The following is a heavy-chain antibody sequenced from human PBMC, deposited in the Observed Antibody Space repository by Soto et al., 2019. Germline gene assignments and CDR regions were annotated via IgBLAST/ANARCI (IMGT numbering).Heavy chain of an antibody. CDR3: ARDSGGRYYGDYYYYGMDV. D-gene: IGHD4-17*01. V-gene: IGHV1-46*01. CDR2: INPSGGST. Sequence: ASVKVSCKASGYTFTSSYMHWVRQAPGQGLEWMGIINPSGGSTSYAQKFQGRVTMTRDTSTSTVYMELSSLRSEDTAVYYCARDSGGRYYGDYYYYGMDVWGQGTTVTVSS. J-gene: IGHJ6*02. CDR1: GYTFTSSY.